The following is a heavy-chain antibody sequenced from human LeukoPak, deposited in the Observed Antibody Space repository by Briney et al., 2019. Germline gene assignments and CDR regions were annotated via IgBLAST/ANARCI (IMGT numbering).Heavy chain of an antibody. CDR3: AVLPHSGAYYLVY. D-gene: IGHD2-21*01. CDR2: FDPEDGEI. CDR1: IYTLTELS. V-gene: IGHV1-24*01. J-gene: IGHJ4*02. Sequence: GASAKVSCKVSIYTLTELSMHWVRQAPGKGLEWMGGFDPEDGEIIYAQKFQGRLTMTEDTSTDTAYMELSSLTSEDTAVYYCAVLPHSGAYYLVYWGQGTLVTVSS.